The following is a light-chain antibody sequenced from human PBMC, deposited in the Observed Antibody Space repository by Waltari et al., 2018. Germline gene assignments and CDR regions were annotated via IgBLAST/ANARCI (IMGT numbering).Light chain of an antibody. CDR3: CSYAGSYTWV. J-gene: IGLJ3*02. CDR2: AVS. V-gene: IGLV2-11*01. CDR1: SSYVGASNY. Sequence: QSALTQPRSVSGSPGQSVLISCTGTSSYVGASNYFFWYQQHPGKAPKLMIYAVSKRPSGVPDRFSGSKSGNTASLTISGLQAEDEADYYCCSYAGSYTWVFGGGTKLTVL.